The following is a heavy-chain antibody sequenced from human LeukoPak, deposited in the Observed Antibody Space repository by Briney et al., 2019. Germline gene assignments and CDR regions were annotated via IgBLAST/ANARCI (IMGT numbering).Heavy chain of an antibody. J-gene: IGHJ6*03. D-gene: IGHD1-26*01. V-gene: IGHV4-59*01. Sequence: PSETLSLTCTVSGGSISSYYWRWIRQPPGKGLEWIGHIYYSGSTNYNPSLKSRVTISVDTSKNQFSLKLSSVTAADPAVYYCARALESYSAWCYYYYMDVWGKGTTVTVSS. CDR1: GGSISSYY. CDR2: IYYSGST. CDR3: ARALESYSAWCYYYYMDV.